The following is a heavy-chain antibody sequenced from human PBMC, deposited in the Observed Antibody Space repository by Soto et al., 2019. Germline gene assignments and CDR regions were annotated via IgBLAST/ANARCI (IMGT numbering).Heavy chain of an antibody. J-gene: IGHJ6*02. Sequence: SSETLSLTCTVSGGSISSSSYYWGWIRQPPGKGLEWIGSIYYSGSTYYNPSLKSRVTISVDTSKNQFSLKLSSVTAADTAVYYCARQTVLYYYYYGMDVWGQGTTVTVSS. V-gene: IGHV4-39*01. D-gene: IGHD1-1*01. CDR1: GGSISSSSYY. CDR2: IYYSGST. CDR3: ARQTVLYYYYYGMDV.